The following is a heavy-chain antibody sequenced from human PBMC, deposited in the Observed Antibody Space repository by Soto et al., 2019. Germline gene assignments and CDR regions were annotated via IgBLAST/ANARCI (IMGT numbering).Heavy chain of an antibody. CDR1: GYTFTGYY. CDR3: ARVVTGFYFDY. CDR2: IYYSGST. J-gene: IGHJ4*02. D-gene: IGHD5-18*01. Sequence: SCKASGYTFTGYYMHWVRQAPGQGLEWIGYIYYSGSTNYNPSLKSRVTISIDTSKNQFSLKLSSVTAADTAVYYCARVVTGFYFDYWGQGTLVTVSS. V-gene: IGHV4-59*01.